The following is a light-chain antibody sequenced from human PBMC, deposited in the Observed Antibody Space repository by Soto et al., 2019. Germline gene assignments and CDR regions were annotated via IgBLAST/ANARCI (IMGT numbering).Light chain of an antibody. J-gene: IGLJ2*01. V-gene: IGLV2-8*01. CDR1: SSDVGGYNY. CDR2: EVS. CDR3: SSYAGSNNFVV. Sequence: QSALTQPPSASGSPGHSVTISCTGTSSDVGGYNYVFWYQQHPGKAPKLMIYEVSKRPSGVPDRFSGSKSGNTASLTVSGLQAEDEADYYCSSYAGSNNFVVFGGGTQLTVL.